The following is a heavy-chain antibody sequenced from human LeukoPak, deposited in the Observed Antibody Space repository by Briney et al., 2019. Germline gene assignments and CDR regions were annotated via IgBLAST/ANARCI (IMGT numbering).Heavy chain of an antibody. J-gene: IGHJ4*02. Sequence: SETLSLTCTVSGGSSGDSIRGYYWSWIRQPPGEGLKWIGYIYYSGSTEYYPSLKSRVTISVDTSKNQFSLKLTSVTAADTAVYYCARGRPGRDGYNYFDYWGQGTLVTVPS. V-gene: IGHV4-61*08. D-gene: IGHD5-24*01. CDR2: IYYSGST. CDR1: GGSSGDSIRGYY. CDR3: ARGRPGRDGYNYFDY.